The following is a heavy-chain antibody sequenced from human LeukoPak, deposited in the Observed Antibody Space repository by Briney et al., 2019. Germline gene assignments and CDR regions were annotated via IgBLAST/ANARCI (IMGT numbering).Heavy chain of an antibody. D-gene: IGHD4-17*01. J-gene: IGHJ4*02. Sequence: SETLSLTCAVYGGSFSDYYWSWIRQPPGKGLEWIGEINHSGSTNYNPPLKSRVTISVDTSKNQFSLNLISVTAADTAVYYCARSSYGDYTFDYWGQGTLVTVSS. CDR1: GGSFSDYY. CDR2: INHSGST. V-gene: IGHV4-34*01. CDR3: ARSSYGDYTFDY.